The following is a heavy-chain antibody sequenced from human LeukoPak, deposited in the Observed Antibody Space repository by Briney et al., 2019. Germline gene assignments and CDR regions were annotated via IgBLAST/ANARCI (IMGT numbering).Heavy chain of an antibody. CDR3: AKDWQGGLTGTGIL. J-gene: IGHJ4*01. CDR1: GFTFTSYS. V-gene: IGHV3-23*01. CDR2: FCDSGGSA. D-gene: IGHD3-9*01. Sequence: GGSLRLSCAASGFTFTSYSMSWVRLAPGERLEWVLGFCDSGGSAYYTDSVKGRFTISRDNSKNTLYLQMNTLRADDTAVYYCAKDWQGGLTGTGILWGHGTLVTVSS.